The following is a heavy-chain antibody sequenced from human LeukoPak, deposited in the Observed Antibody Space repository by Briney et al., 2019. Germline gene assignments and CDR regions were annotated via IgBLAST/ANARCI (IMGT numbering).Heavy chain of an antibody. J-gene: IGHJ5*02. D-gene: IGHD6-19*01. Sequence: ASVKVSCKASGGTFSSYAISWVRQATGQGLEWMGWMNPNSGNTGYAQKFQGSVTMTRNTSISTAYMELSSLRSEDTAVYYCARGTVAGTWWFDPWGQGTLVTVSS. V-gene: IGHV1-8*02. CDR3: ARGTVAGTWWFDP. CDR2: MNPNSGNT. CDR1: GGTFSSYA.